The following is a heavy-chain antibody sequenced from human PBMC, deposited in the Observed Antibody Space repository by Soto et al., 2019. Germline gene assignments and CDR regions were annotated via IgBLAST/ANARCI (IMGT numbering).Heavy chain of an antibody. V-gene: IGHV1-69*13. J-gene: IGHJ6*02. CDR3: AREGATMVRGVNAYYYYGMDV. Sequence: SVKVSCKASGGTFSSYAISWVRQAPGQGLEWMGGIIPIFGTANYAQKFQRRVTITADESTSTAYMELSSLRSEATAVYYCAREGATMVRGVNAYYYYGMDVWGQGTTVTDSS. CDR1: GGTFSSYA. CDR2: IIPIFGTA. D-gene: IGHD3-10*01.